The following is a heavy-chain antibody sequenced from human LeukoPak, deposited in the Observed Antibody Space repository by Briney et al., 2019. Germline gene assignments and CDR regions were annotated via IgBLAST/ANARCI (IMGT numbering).Heavy chain of an antibody. V-gene: IGHV3-7*01. D-gene: IGHD3-3*02. CDR1: GFTFSSYW. J-gene: IGHJ5*02. CDR2: IKQDGSEK. Sequence: GSLRLSCAASGFTFSSYWMSWVRQAPGKGLEWVANIKQDGSEKYYVDSVKGRFTISRDNAKNSLYLQMNSLRAEDTAVYYCAKPTHFNWFDPWGQGTLVTVSS. CDR3: AKPTHFNWFDP.